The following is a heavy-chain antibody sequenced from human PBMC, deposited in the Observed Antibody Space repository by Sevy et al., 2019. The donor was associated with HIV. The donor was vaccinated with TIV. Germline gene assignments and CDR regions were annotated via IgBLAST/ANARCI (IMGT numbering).Heavy chain of an antibody. J-gene: IGHJ4*02. CDR2: ISAYNGNT. Sequence: ASVKVSCKASGYTFTSYGISWVRQAPGQGLEWMGWISAYNGNTNYAQKLQGRVTMTTDTSTSTAYMELRSLRSDDTAVYYCARVRSYCSSTSCEEYYFDHWGQGTLVTVSS. D-gene: IGHD2-2*01. CDR1: GYTFTSYG. CDR3: ARVRSYCSSTSCEEYYFDH. V-gene: IGHV1-18*01.